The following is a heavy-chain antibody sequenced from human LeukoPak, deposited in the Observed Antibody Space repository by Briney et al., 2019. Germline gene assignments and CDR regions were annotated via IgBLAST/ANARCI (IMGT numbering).Heavy chain of an antibody. CDR3: ARYYYDSSGYFDYYDH. CDR1: GGSISSYY. V-gene: IGHV4-59*08. CDR2: IYYTGST. Sequence: SETLSLTCTVSGGSISSYYWSWIRQPPGKGLELIGYIYYTGSTNYSPSLKSRVTISVDTSKHQFSLKLSSVTAADTAVYYCARYYYDSSGYFDYYDHWGQGTLVTVSS. J-gene: IGHJ4*02. D-gene: IGHD3-22*01.